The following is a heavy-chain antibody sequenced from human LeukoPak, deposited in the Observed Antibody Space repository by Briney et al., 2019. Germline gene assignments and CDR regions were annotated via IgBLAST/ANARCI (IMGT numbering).Heavy chain of an antibody. CDR1: GFTFSNYW. Sequence: GGSLRLSCAASGFTFSNYWMTWVRQAPGKGLEWVANIKQDGSVGYYVDSVRGRFIISRDNAGNSLYLQMNSLRVEDTAVYYCTQNLVAAAGDHWGQGTLLIVSS. V-gene: IGHV3-7*01. CDR3: TQNLVAAAGDH. J-gene: IGHJ4*02. D-gene: IGHD6-13*01. CDR2: IKQDGSVG.